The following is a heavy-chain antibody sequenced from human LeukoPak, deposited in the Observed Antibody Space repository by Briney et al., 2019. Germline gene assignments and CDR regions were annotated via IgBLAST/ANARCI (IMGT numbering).Heavy chain of an antibody. D-gene: IGHD5-12*01. Sequence: GGSLRLSCAASGFTFSSYAMHWVRQAPGKGLEWVAVISYDGTNKYSADSVKGRFTISRDHSKNTLFLQMNSLRAEDTAVYYCAKARDGYNPPPFDYWGQGTLVTVSS. CDR1: GFTFSSYA. CDR3: AKARDGYNPPPFDY. CDR2: ISYDGTNK. J-gene: IGHJ4*02. V-gene: IGHV3-30-3*01.